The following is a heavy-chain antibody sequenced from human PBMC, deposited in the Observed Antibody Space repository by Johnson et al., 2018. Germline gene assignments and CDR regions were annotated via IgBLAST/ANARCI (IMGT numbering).Heavy chain of an antibody. CDR3: ARETRSETVYGFYYMDV. Sequence: VQLVESGGCLVQPGGSXRLACAASGFKVNNYWMHWVRTVPGKGPVWVARLNRRGRDISDAESVEGRFSIYRDNAKNTLYLQMNRRRVEYTGCYYCARETRSETVYGFYYMDVWGKGTTVTVSS. V-gene: IGHV3-74*01. CDR1: GFKVNNYW. CDR2: LNRRGRDI. J-gene: IGHJ6*03. D-gene: IGHD3-3*01.